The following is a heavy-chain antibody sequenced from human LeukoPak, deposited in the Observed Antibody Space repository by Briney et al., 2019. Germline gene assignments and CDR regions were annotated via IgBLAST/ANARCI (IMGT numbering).Heavy chain of an antibody. Sequence: SETLSLTCTVSGGSISSSNWWSWVRQPPGKGLEWIGEIYHSGSTNYNPSLKSRVTISVDKSKNQFSLKLSSVTAADTAVYYCARDGHPRIIRVLDVWGKGTTVTVSS. CDR2: IYHSGST. J-gene: IGHJ6*04. CDR1: GGSISSSNW. D-gene: IGHD2-21*01. V-gene: IGHV4-4*02. CDR3: ARDGHPRIIRVLDV.